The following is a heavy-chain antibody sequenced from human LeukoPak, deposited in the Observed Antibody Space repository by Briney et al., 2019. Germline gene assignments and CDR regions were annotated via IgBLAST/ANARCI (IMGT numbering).Heavy chain of an antibody. D-gene: IGHD3-22*01. CDR1: GFTVSSNY. J-gene: IGHJ4*02. CDR3: ARDYYYDESGQPVRLDY. CDR2: IYSGGST. V-gene: IGHV3-66*01. Sequence: GGSLRLSCAASGFTVSSNYMSWVRQAPGKGLEWVSVIYSGGSTYYADSVKGRFTISRDNSKNTLYLQMNSLRAEDTAVYYCARDYYYDESGQPVRLDYWGQGTLVTVSS.